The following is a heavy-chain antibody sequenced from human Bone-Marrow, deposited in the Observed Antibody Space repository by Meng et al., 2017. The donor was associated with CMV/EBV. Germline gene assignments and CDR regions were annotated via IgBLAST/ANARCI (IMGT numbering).Heavy chain of an antibody. CDR2: INHSGST. V-gene: IGHV4-34*01. J-gene: IGHJ4*02. D-gene: IGHD4-23*01. CDR1: GGSFSGYY. CDR3: ARAGGRFDY. Sequence: SEIRSLTCAVYGGSFSGYYWSWIRQPPGKGLEWIGEINHSGSTNYNPSLKSRVTISVDTSKNQFSLKLSSVTAADTAVYYCARAGGRFDYWGQGTLVTVSS.